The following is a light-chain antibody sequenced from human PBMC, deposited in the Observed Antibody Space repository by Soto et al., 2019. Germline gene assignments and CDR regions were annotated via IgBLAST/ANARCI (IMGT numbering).Light chain of an antibody. CDR3: KQLFDSPIT. CDR2: AAY. V-gene: IGKV1-8*01. Sequence: AIRMTQSPSSLSASTGDRVTITCRASQGISSYLAWYQQKPGKAHKLLIYAAYTLESGVQSRFSATVSGTEFSLTITSLQPEDFATYYCKQLFDSPITFGQGTRLENK. J-gene: IGKJ5*01. CDR1: QGISSY.